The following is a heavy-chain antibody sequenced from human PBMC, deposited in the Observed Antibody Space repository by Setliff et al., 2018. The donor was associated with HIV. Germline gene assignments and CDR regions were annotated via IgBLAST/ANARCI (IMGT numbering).Heavy chain of an antibody. V-gene: IGHV3-9*01. Sequence: PGGSLRLSCAASGFTFDDYAMHWVRHIPGKGLEWVSGITWNSGNIDYAVSVKGRFIISRDNAGGSLYLQMNSLKVEDTAVYYCTAGHYGPNPWGQGTPVTVSS. D-gene: IGHD3-10*01. CDR3: TAGHYGPNP. J-gene: IGHJ5*01. CDR2: ITWNSGNI. CDR1: GFTFDDYA.